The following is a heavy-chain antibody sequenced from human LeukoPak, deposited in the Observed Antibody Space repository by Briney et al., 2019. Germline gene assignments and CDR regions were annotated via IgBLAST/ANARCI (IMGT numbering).Heavy chain of an antibody. V-gene: IGHV3-30*18. Sequence: GRSLRLSCAASGFTFSSYGMHWVRQAPGKGLEWVAVISYDGSNKYYADSVKGRFTISRDNSKNTVYLQMNSLRAEDTAVYYCANENSGFYYFRFDPWGQGTLVTVSS. J-gene: IGHJ5*02. CDR1: GFTFSSYG. CDR3: ANENSGFYYFRFDP. CDR2: ISYDGSNK. D-gene: IGHD3-22*01.